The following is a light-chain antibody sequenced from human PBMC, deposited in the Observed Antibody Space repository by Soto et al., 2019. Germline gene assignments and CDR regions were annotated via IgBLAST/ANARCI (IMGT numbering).Light chain of an antibody. CDR3: QQYDNLPLT. CDR2: DAS. Sequence: IQMTQSPSSLSASVGDRVTLTSQASQDISNYLNWYQQKPGKAPKLLIYDASNLETGVPSRFSGSGSGTDFTFTISSLQPEEIATYYCQQYDNLPLTVGGGTKVDIK. V-gene: IGKV1-33*01. J-gene: IGKJ4*01. CDR1: QDISNY.